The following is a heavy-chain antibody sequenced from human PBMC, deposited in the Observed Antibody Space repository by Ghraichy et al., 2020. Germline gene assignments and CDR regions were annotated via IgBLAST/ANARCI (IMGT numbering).Heavy chain of an antibody. CDR2: IYYSGST. V-gene: IGHV4-61*01. D-gene: IGHD1-26*01. CDR1: GGSVSSGSYY. CDR3: ARDGWELPLDY. J-gene: IGHJ4*02. Sequence: SETLSLTCTVSGGSVSSGSYYWSWIRQPPGKGLEWIGYIYYSGSTNYNPSLKSRVTISVDTSKNQFSLKLSSVTAADTAVYYCARDGWELPLDYWGQGTLVTVSS.